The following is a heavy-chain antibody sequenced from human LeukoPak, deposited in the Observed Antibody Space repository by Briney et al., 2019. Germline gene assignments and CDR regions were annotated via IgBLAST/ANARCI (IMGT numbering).Heavy chain of an antibody. V-gene: IGHV1-8*01. CDR2: MNPSSGNT. CDR3: ARGQGDGYNYVNY. CDR1: GYTFTSYD. J-gene: IGHJ4*02. D-gene: IGHD5-24*01. Sequence: ASVKVSCKASGYTFTSYDINWVRQATGQGLEWLGWMNPSSGNTGYAQKFQGRVTMTRDTSISTAYMELSSLRSEDTAVYYCARGQGDGYNYVNYWGQGTLVTVSS.